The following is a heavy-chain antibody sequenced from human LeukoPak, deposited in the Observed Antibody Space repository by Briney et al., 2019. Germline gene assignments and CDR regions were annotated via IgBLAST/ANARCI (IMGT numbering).Heavy chain of an antibody. D-gene: IGHD3-9*01. CDR1: GCSLSTRGVG. CDR2: IYWNDGK. J-gene: IGHJ4*02. V-gene: IGHV2-5*01. Sequence: SGPTLVNPTQTLTLTCTFSGCSLSTRGVGVGWIRQPPGKALEWLSLIYWNDGKRYSPSLTSRLTITKDTSKNQVVLTMINMHPVDTATYYCALSPTAGYYDILTRFDYWGQGTLVTVSS. CDR3: ALSPTAGYYDILTRFDY.